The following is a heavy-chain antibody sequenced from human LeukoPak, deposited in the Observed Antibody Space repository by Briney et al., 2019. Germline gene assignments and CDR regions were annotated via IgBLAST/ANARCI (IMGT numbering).Heavy chain of an antibody. CDR3: ATSPVYSYGHPYYFDY. Sequence: GGSLRLSCAASGFTFNRYSMNWVRQAPGKGLEWVSSISSSSSYIYYADSVKGRFTISRDNAKNSLYLQMNSLRAEDTAVYYCATSPVYSYGHPYYFDYWGQGTLVTVSS. D-gene: IGHD5-18*01. J-gene: IGHJ4*02. CDR2: ISSSSSYI. CDR1: GFTFNRYS. V-gene: IGHV3-21*01.